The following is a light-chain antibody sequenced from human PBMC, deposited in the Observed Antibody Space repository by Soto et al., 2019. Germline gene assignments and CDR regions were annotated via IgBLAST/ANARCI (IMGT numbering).Light chain of an antibody. CDR2: GAS. J-gene: IGKJ5*01. CDR3: QQYGSSRIT. V-gene: IGKV3-20*01. CDR1: QTVSSNY. Sequence: EIVLTQSPGTLSLSPGERATLSCRASQTVSSNYLAWYQQKPGQAPRFLIYGASSRATGIPDRFSGSGSGTDFTLTISRLEPEDFAVYYCQQYGSSRITFGQGTRLEI.